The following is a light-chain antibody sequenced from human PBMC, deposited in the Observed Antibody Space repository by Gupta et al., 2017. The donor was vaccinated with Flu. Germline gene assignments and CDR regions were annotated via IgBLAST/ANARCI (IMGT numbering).Light chain of an antibody. V-gene: IGLV2-11*01. CDR1: IRDVGGYNS. CDR3: CSYAGSSRV. J-gene: IGLJ2*01. CDR2: DVS. Sequence: GTIRDVGGYNSVSWNQQHPGKAPKLMIYDVSKRPSGVPDRFSGSKSGNTASLTISGLQAEEEADYYCCSYAGSSRVFGGGTKLTVL.